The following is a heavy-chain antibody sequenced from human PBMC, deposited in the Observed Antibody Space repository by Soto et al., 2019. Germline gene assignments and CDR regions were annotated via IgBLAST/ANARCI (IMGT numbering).Heavy chain of an antibody. CDR3: AKDLSEMATIQWLDS. CDR1: GFSFSSYG. J-gene: IGHJ5*01. Sequence: QVQLVESGGGVVQPGRSLRLSCAATGFSFSSYGMHWVRQAPGKGLEWVAVISYEGSKKYYADSVKGRFTISRDNSKNTVYLQMNSLRGEDTAVYYCAKDLSEMATIQWLDSWGQGTLVTVSS. CDR2: ISYEGSKK. V-gene: IGHV3-30*18.